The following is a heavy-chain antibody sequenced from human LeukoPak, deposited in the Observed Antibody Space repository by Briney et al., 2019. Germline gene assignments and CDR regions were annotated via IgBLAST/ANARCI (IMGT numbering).Heavy chain of an antibody. CDR3: ARSTGPIDY. J-gene: IGHJ4*02. Sequence: PSETLSLTCIVSGGSISSISSNNYHWGWIRQPPGKGLEWIGSIYYSGSTYYNPSLKSRVTISVDTSKNQFSLKLNSVTPEDTAVYYCARSTGPIDYWGQGTLVTVSS. CDR2: IYYSGST. V-gene: IGHV4-39*01. D-gene: IGHD1-1*01. CDR1: GGSISSISSNNYH.